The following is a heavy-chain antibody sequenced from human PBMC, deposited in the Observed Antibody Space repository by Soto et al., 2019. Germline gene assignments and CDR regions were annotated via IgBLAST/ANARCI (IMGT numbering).Heavy chain of an antibody. Sequence: LRLSCAASGFTFSSYWMSWVRQAPGKGLEWVANIKQDGTEKYYVDSVKGRFTISRDNAKNSLYLQMNSLRAEDTAVYYCARDRYSSSGYYGMDVWGQGTTVTVSS. CDR2: IKQDGTEK. CDR1: GFTFSSYW. V-gene: IGHV3-7*01. J-gene: IGHJ6*02. D-gene: IGHD6-13*01. CDR3: ARDRYSSSGYYGMDV.